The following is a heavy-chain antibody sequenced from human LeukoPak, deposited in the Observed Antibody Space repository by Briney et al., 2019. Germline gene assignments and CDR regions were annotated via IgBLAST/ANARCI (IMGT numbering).Heavy chain of an antibody. V-gene: IGHV3-53*01. D-gene: IGHD5-18*01. CDR2: IYTGGST. Sequence: GGSLRLSCAASGFTVSSNYMRWVRQAPGKGLEWVSVIYTGGSTYYADSVKGRFTISRDNSKNTLYLQMTSLRAEDTAVYYCARSIQLWEPFDHWSQGTLVTVSS. CDR3: ARSIQLWEPFDH. J-gene: IGHJ4*02. CDR1: GFTVSSNY.